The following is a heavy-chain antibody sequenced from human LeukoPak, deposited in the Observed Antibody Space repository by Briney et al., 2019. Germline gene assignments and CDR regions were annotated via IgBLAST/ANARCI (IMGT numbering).Heavy chain of an antibody. CDR3: ARAGDYDTTWYH. Sequence: PGGSLRLSCEASGFTFSDYSMSWIRQAPGKGLEWVSYISYSGITIYYADSVKGRFTISRDNAKTSLFLQMDSLRAEDTALYYCARAGDYDTTWYHWGQGTLVTVSS. D-gene: IGHD3-22*01. V-gene: IGHV3-11*04. CDR2: ISYSGITI. CDR1: GFTFSDYS. J-gene: IGHJ5*02.